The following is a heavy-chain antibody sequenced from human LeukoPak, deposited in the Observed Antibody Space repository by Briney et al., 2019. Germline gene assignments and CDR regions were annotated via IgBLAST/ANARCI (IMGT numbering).Heavy chain of an antibody. J-gene: IGHJ4*02. D-gene: IGHD5-12*01. V-gene: IGHV1-69*05. CDR2: IIPIFGTA. CDR3: ARDKGGGYRGYFDY. Sequence: ASVKVSCKASGGTFSSYAISWLRQAPGQGLEWMGGIIPIFGTANYAQKFQGRVTITTDESTSTAYMELSSLRSEDTAVYYCARDKGGGYRGYFDYWGQGTLVTVSS. CDR1: GGTFSSYA.